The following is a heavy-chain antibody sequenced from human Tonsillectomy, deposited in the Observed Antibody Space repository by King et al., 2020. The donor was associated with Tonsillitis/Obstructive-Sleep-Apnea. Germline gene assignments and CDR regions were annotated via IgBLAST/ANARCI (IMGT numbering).Heavy chain of an antibody. J-gene: IGHJ4*02. Sequence: MQLQESGPGLVKPSWTLSLTCAVSGGSISSSNWWGLVRQPPGKGLEWIGEIYHVGSTNYTPSLNSRVTMAVEKSKNQFSLRVNSVTAADTAVYYCAREGFGDYEPHFDYWGQGALVTVAS. CDR1: GGSISSSNW. CDR2: IYHVGST. D-gene: IGHD4-17*01. V-gene: IGHV4-4*02. CDR3: AREGFGDYEPHFDY.